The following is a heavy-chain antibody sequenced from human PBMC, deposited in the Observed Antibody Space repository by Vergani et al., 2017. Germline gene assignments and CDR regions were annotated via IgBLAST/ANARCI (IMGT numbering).Heavy chain of an antibody. Sequence: QVQLQESGPGLVKPSQTLSLTCTVSGGSISSGSYYWSWIRQPAGKGLEWIGRIYTSGSTNYNPSLKSRVTISVDTSKNQFSLKLSSVTAADTAVYYCAREMGMVRGVIRDYYYYGMDVWGQ. CDR1: GGSISSGSYY. CDR2: IYTSGST. J-gene: IGHJ6*02. CDR3: AREMGMVRGVIRDYYYYGMDV. D-gene: IGHD3-10*01. V-gene: IGHV4-61*02.